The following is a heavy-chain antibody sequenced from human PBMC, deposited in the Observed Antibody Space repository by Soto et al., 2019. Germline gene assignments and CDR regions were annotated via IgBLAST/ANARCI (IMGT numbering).Heavy chain of an antibody. V-gene: IGHV1-2*02. Sequence: ASLKVSCKTSGYTFTGYHMHWVRKAHGQGGEWMGWIIPSSGSTNYAQKFQGRVTMTRDTSITTAYMELSRLTSDDTAVYYCARDQYSGSFLYWGQGTLVTGSS. CDR1: GYTFTGYH. J-gene: IGHJ4*02. D-gene: IGHD1-26*01. CDR3: ARDQYSGSFLY. CDR2: IIPSSGST.